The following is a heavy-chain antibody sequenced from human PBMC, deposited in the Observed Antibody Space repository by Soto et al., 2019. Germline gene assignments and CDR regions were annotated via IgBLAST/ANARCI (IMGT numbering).Heavy chain of an antibody. CDR3: AREDNIVVVTAYYYYGMDV. Sequence: GASVKVSCKASGYTFTSYYMHWVRQAPGQGLEWMGIINPSGGSTSYAQKFQGRVTMTRDTSTSTVYMEPSSLRSEDTAVYYCAREDNIVVVTAYYYYGMDVWGQGTTVTVSS. CDR2: INPSGGST. CDR1: GYTFTSYY. D-gene: IGHD2-21*02. V-gene: IGHV1-46*01. J-gene: IGHJ6*02.